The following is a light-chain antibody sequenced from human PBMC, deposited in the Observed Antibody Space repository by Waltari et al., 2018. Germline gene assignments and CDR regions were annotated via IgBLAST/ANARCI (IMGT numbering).Light chain of an antibody. CDR1: SSDVGACDL. J-gene: IGLJ2*01. CDR3: CSRSGSRNLVV. CDR2: EVT. Sequence: QSALTQPASVSGSPGQSITISCTGTSSDVGACDLVSWFQQHPGQVPKLMIYEVTKRPSGVSNRFSGSKSGNTASLTISGLQAEDDADYYCCSRSGSRNLVVFGGGTKLTVL. V-gene: IGLV2-23*02.